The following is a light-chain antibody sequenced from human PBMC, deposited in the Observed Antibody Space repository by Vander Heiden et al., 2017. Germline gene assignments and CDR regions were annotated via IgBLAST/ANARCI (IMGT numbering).Light chain of an antibody. CDR2: EVT. CDR3: SSYAGSNNLV. CDR1: SSDVGGYNF. J-gene: IGLJ2*01. Sequence: QSALPQPPSASASPGQSVTISCTGTSSDVGGYNFVSWYQQHPGKAPKLIIYEVTKRPSGVPDRFSGSKSGNTASLTVSGLQADDEADYYCSSYAGSNNLVFGGGTKLTVL. V-gene: IGLV2-8*01.